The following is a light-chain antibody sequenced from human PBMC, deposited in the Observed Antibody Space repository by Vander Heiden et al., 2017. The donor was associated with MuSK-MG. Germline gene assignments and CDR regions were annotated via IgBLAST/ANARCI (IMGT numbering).Light chain of an antibody. J-gene: IGLJ2*01. CDR1: SSDVGSYNL. Sequence: QSALPHPASVSGSPGQSITISCTGTSSDVGSYNLVSWYQQHPGKAPKLMIYEGSKRPSGVSNRFSGSKSGNTASLTISGLQAEDEADYYCCSYAGSSTVFGGGTKLTVL. V-gene: IGLV2-23*01. CDR3: CSYAGSSTV. CDR2: EGS.